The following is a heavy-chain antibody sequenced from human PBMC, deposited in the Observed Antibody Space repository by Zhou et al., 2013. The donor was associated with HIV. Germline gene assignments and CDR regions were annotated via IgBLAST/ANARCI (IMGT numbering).Heavy chain of an antibody. CDR2: IIPIMGTV. CDR1: GGPFTSYA. J-gene: IGHJ4*02. Sequence: QVRLVQSGAEVKKPGSSVKVSCKASGGPFTSYAFSWVRQAPGQGLEWMGRIIPIMGTVDYAQKFQDRVSFTADESTNIAYMELTSLTSDDTAVYFCAREPFASSRFNDFGPLDYWGQGTLVTVS. CDR3: AREPFASSRFNDFGPLDY. V-gene: IGHV1-69*11. D-gene: IGHD3-3*01.